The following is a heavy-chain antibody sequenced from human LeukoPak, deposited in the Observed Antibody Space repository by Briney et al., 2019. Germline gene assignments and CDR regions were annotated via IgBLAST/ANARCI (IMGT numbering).Heavy chain of an antibody. CDR2: ISSSSSTI. V-gene: IGHV3-48*01. CDR1: GFTFSSYS. D-gene: IGHD5-18*01. CDR3: ALIQLWLREEGWFDP. J-gene: IGHJ5*02. Sequence: TGGSLRLSCAASGFTFSSYSMNWVRQAPGKGLEWVSYISSSSSTIYYADSVKGRFTISRDNAKNSLYLQMNSLRAEDTAVYYCALIQLWLREEGWFDPWGQGILVTVSS.